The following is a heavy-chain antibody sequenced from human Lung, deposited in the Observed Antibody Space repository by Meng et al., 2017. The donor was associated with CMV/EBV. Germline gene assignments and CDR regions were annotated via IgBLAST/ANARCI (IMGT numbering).Heavy chain of an antibody. CDR1: GFSFAAYN. CDR3: AKDFKGHFTMDV. Sequence: GKSXKISCAASGFSFAAYNIHWVRQAPGKGLEWVTIIKNDGGNDEKYYADSVMGRFTISGDISKNTVYLQMNSLKPEDTAVYYCAKDFKGHFTMDVWGQGTTVTVSS. CDR2: IKNDGGNDEK. J-gene: IGHJ6*02. V-gene: IGHV3-30*02.